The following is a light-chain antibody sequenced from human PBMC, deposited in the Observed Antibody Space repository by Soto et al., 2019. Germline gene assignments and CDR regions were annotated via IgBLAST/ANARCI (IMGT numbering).Light chain of an antibody. CDR2: LNTDGSH. CDR1: SGHSSYA. J-gene: IGLJ2*01. CDR3: QTWGTGIGV. V-gene: IGLV4-69*01. Sequence: QLVLTQSPSASASLGASVKLTCTLSSGHSSYAIAWHQQQPEKGPRYLMKLNTDGSHSKGDGIPDRFSGSTSGAECYLTISSLQSEDEADYYCQTWGTGIGVFGGGTQLTV.